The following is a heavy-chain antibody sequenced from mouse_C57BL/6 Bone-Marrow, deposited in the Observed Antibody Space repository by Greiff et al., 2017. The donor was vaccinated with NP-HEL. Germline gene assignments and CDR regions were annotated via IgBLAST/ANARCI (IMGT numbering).Heavy chain of an antibody. CDR1: GYTFTSYG. CDR3: ARDQLLRYSNWYFDV. J-gene: IGHJ1*03. D-gene: IGHD1-1*01. CDR2: IYPRSGNT. V-gene: IGHV1-81*01. Sequence: QVQLQQSGAELARPGASVKLSCKASGYTFTSYGISWVKQRTGQGLEWIGEIYPRSGNTYYNEKFKGKATLTADKSSSTAYMELRSLTSEDSAVYFCARDQLLRYSNWYFDVWGTGTTVTVSS.